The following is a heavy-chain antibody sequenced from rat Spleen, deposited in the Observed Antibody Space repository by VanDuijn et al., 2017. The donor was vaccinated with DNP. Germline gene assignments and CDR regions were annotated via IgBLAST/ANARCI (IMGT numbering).Heavy chain of an antibody. Sequence: EVQLVESGGGLVQPGGSLKLSCAASGFTFSDYYMAWVRQAPTKGLELVAYINYFGDNTYSGDSVKGRFTISRDDAKDPLSLQMNSLRSEETATYYCTTVDSYPDYWGQGVMVTVSS. V-gene: IGHV5-20*01. D-gene: IGHD1-3*01. CDR2: INYFGDNT. CDR1: GFTFSDYY. CDR3: TTVDSYPDY. J-gene: IGHJ2*01.